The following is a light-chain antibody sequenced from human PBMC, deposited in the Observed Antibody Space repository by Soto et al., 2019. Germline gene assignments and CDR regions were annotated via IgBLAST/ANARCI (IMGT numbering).Light chain of an antibody. CDR1: QSSTTW. V-gene: IGKV1-5*03. J-gene: IGKJ1*01. Sequence: DIRLTQSPSTLSASVGDTVTITCRASQSSTTWLSWYQHKPGKVPNLLIYKASTLVSGVPSRFSGGGSGSEFTLNITSLQPDDFATYYFQQYNSYFRTFGQGTKV. CDR2: KAS. CDR3: QQYNSYFRT.